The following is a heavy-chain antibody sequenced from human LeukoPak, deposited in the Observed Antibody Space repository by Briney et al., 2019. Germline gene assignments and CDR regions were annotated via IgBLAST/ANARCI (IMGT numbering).Heavy chain of an antibody. Sequence: RPGGSLRLSCAASGFTFSSYGMSWARQAPGKGLEWVSAISGSGGSTYYADSVKGRFTISRDNSKNTLYLQMNNLRDDDTAVYYCAKGRQGTYGYFDYWGQGTLVTVSS. CDR2: ISGSGGST. CDR3: AKGRQGTYGYFDY. CDR1: GFTFSSYG. D-gene: IGHD4-17*01. J-gene: IGHJ4*02. V-gene: IGHV3-23*01.